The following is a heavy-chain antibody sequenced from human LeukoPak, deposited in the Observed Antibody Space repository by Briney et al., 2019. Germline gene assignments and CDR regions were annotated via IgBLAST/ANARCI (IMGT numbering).Heavy chain of an antibody. V-gene: IGHV4-59*05. Sequence: SETLSLTCTVSGGSISSYYWSWIRQPPGKGLEWIGSIYYSGSTYYNPSLKSRVTISVDTSKNQFSLKLSSVTAADTAVYYCARHRRPLTMVRGVIVEQGYYFDYWGQGTLVTVSS. CDR2: IYYSGST. CDR3: ARHRRPLTMVRGVIVEQGYYFDY. CDR1: GGSISSYY. D-gene: IGHD3-10*01. J-gene: IGHJ4*02.